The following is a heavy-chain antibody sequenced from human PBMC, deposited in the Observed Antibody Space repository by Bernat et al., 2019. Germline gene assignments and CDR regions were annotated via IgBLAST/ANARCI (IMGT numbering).Heavy chain of an antibody. J-gene: IGHJ6*03. V-gene: IGHV5-10-1*03. CDR3: ARPAYCGGDCSYYYYYMDV. D-gene: IGHD2-21*01. CDR1: GYSFTSNW. Sequence: EVQLVQSGAEVKKPGESLRISCKGSGYSFTSNWISWVRQMPGKGLEWMGRIDPSDSYTNYSPSFQGHVTISADKSISTAYLQWSSLKASDTAMYYCARPAYCGGDCSYYYYYMDVLGKGTTVTVSS. CDR2: IDPSDSYT.